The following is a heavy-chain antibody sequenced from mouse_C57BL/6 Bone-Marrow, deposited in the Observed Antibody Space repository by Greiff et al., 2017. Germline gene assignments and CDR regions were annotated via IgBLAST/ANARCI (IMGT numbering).Heavy chain of an antibody. CDR1: GYTFTSYW. CDR3: ARRGIYYGSSHWYFDV. CDR2: IYPGSGST. J-gene: IGHJ1*03. Sequence: QVQLQQPGAELVKPGASVKMSRKASGYTFTSYWITWVKQRPGQGLEWIGDIYPGSGSTNYNEKFKSKATLTVDTSSSTAYMQLSSLTSEDSAVYYCARRGIYYGSSHWYFDVWGTGTTVTVSS. D-gene: IGHD1-1*01. V-gene: IGHV1-55*01.